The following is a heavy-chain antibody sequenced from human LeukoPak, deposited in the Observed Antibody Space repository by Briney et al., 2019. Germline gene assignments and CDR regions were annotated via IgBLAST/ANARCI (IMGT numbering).Heavy chain of an antibody. CDR2: INPNSGGT. Sequence: GASVRVSCKASGYTFTGYYMHWVRQAPGQGLEWMGWINPNSGGTNYAQKFQGRVTMTRDTSISTAYMELSRLRSDDTAVYFCARGRHGDYGSWYFDLWGRGTLVTVSS. CDR3: ARGRHGDYGSWYFDL. J-gene: IGHJ2*01. D-gene: IGHD4/OR15-4a*01. V-gene: IGHV1-2*02. CDR1: GYTFTGYY.